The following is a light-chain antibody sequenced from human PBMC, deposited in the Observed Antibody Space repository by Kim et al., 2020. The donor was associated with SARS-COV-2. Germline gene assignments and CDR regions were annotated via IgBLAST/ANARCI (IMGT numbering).Light chain of an antibody. CDR3: QAWANSVD. CDR2: QDN. V-gene: IGLV3-1*01. Sequence: SYELTQPPSVSVSPGQTASITCSGDQLGDKYACXYQQKPGQSPVLVIYQDNKRPSGIPERFSGSNFGNTATLTISGTQAMDEADYYCQAWANSVDFGGGT. J-gene: IGLJ2*01. CDR1: QLGDKY.